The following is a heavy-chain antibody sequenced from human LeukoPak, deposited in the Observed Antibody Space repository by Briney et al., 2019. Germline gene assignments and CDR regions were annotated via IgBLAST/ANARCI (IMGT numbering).Heavy chain of an antibody. CDR1: GGSFSGYY. CDR2: MHYSGAT. J-gene: IGHJ3*02. D-gene: IGHD2-8*02. V-gene: IGHV4-34*01. Sequence: PSETLSLTCAVYGGSFSGYYWSWTRRPPGKGLEWIGEMHYSGATNYNPSLKGRVTTSADTPKNQFSLRLSSVTAADTAVYYCARGRLEVYTFDIWGQGTMVTVSS. CDR3: ARGRLEVYTFDI.